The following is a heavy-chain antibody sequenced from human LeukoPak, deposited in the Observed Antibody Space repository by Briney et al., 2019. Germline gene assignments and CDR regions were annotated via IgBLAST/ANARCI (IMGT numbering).Heavy chain of an antibody. Sequence: GRSLRLSCAASGFTFSSYGMHWVRQAPGKGLEWVAVISYDGSNKYYADSVKGRFTISRDNSKNTLYLQMNSLRAEDTAVYYCARDRIAVAGDYYYGMDVWGQGTTVTVSS. D-gene: IGHD6-19*01. CDR3: ARDRIAVAGDYYYGMDV. CDR1: GFTFSSYG. J-gene: IGHJ6*02. V-gene: IGHV3-30*03. CDR2: ISYDGSNK.